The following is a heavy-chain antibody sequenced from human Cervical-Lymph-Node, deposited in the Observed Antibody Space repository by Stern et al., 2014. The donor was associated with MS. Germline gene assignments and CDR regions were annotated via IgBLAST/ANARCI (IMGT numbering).Heavy chain of an antibody. V-gene: IGHV3-49*04. Sequence: EVQLVESGGGLVQPGRSLRLSCTASGFTFGDYAMSWVRQAPGKGLEWVGFIRSKAYGGTTEYAASVKGRFTISRDDSKSIAYLQMNSLKTEDTAVYYCTRDTYIVGATGYYYYGMDVWGQGTTVTVSS. CDR3: TRDTYIVGATGYYYYGMDV. CDR2: IRSKAYGGTT. J-gene: IGHJ6*02. D-gene: IGHD1-26*01. CDR1: GFTFGDYA.